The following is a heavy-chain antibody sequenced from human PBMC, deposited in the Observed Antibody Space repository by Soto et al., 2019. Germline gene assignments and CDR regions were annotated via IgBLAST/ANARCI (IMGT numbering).Heavy chain of an antibody. V-gene: IGHV3-48*01. CDR1: GVILSNYG. J-gene: IGHJ4*02. CDR3: ARVYGVVSNFDQ. D-gene: IGHD3-3*01. CDR2: IRSDSTTI. Sequence: EVQLVESGGGLVHPGGSLRLSCAASGVILSNYGMSWVRQAPGKGLEWVSYIRSDSTTIFYADSVKGRFTIARDNAKNSVSLQMSSLRGDDMAVYYCARVYGVVSNFDQWGQGALVTVSS.